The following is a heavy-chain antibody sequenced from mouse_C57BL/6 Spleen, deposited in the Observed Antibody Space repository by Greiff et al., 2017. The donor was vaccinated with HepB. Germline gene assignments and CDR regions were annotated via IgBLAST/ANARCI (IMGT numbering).Heavy chain of an antibody. V-gene: IGHV1-26*01. CDR3: ALDYEGHFDY. J-gene: IGHJ2*01. CDR2: INPNNGGT. D-gene: IGHD2-4*01. Sequence: EVQLQQSGPELVKPGASVKISCKASGYTFTDYYMNWVKQSHGKSLEWIGDINPNNGGTSYNQKFKGKATLTVDKSSSTAYMELRSLTSEDSAVYYCALDYEGHFDYWGQGTTLTVSS. CDR1: GYTFTDYY.